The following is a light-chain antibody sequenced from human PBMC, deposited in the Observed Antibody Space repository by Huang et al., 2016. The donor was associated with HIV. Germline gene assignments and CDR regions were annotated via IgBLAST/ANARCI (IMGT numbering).Light chain of an antibody. CDR1: QGISNY. CDR3: QKYNSAPRVWT. V-gene: IGKV1-27*01. J-gene: IGKJ1*01. CDR2: AAS. Sequence: DIQMTQSPSSLSASVGDRVTITCRASQGISNYLAWYQQKPGKVPKLLIYAASTLQSGVPSRVSGSGSGTDFTLTISSLQPEDVATYYCQKYNSAPRVWTFGQGTKVEIK.